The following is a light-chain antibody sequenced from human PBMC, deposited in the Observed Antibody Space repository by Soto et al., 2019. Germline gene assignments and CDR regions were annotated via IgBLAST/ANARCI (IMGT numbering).Light chain of an antibody. CDR1: SSDFGDYDY. J-gene: IGLJ3*02. V-gene: IGLV2-14*01. CDR2: EVS. CDR3: SSYTSSSTLWV. Sequence: QSALTQPASVSGSPGQSITISCTGTSSDFGDYDYVSWYLQHPGKVPKLMIYEVSNRPSGVSNRFSGSKSGNTASLTISGLQAEDEADYYCSSYTSSSTLWVFGGGTKVTVL.